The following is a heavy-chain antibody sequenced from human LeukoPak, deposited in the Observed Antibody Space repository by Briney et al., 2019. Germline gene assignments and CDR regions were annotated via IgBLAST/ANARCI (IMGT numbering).Heavy chain of an antibody. V-gene: IGHV1-2*02. D-gene: IGHD3-10*02. J-gene: IGHJ4*02. CDR1: GYTFTGYY. CDR3: ARDLNVYPYYFDF. Sequence: ASVKVSCKASGYTFTGYYIHWVRQAPGRGLEWMGWINPNSDGTNYAQKFQGRVTMTSDTSISTAYMELSKLRSDDTAFYYCARDLNVYPYYFDFWGQGTLVTVSS. CDR2: INPNSDGT.